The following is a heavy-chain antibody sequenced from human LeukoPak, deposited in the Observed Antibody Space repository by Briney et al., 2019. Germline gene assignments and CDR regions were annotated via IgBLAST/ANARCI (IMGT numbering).Heavy chain of an antibody. J-gene: IGHJ4*02. CDR3: AMLTHRAYYDFWSGYYPFDY. Sequence: PGGSLRLSCAASGFTFSDYYVSWIRQAPGKGLEWVSLINSLSPRAISYGDSVKGRFTTSRDDATNSLFLQMNSLRAEDTAVYYCAMLTHRAYYDFWSGYYPFDYWGQGTLVTVSS. CDR2: INSLSPRAI. D-gene: IGHD3-3*01. CDR1: GFTFSDYY. V-gene: IGHV3-11*01.